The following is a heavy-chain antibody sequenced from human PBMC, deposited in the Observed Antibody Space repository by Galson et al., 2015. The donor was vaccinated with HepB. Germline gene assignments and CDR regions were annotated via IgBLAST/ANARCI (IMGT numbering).Heavy chain of an antibody. CDR1: GFTFSSYG. D-gene: IGHD4-23*01. Sequence: SLRLSCAASGFTFSSYGMHWVRQAPGKGLEWVAVIWYDGSNKYYADSVKGRFTISRDNSKNTLYLQMNSLRAEDTAVYYCASGPNDWLGGNDLFDYWGQGTLVTVSS. CDR2: IWYDGSNK. CDR3: ASGPNDWLGGNDLFDY. V-gene: IGHV3-33*01. J-gene: IGHJ4*02.